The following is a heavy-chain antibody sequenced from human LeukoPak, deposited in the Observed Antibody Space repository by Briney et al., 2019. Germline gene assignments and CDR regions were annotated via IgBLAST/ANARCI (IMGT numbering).Heavy chain of an antibody. Sequence: SETLSLTCTVSGGSISSYYWSWIRQPPGKGLEWIGYIYYSGSTNYNPSLKSRVTISVDTSKNQFSLKLSSVTAADTAVYYCARGAVVVPAAMGTSNWFGPWGQGTLVTVSS. CDR2: IYYSGST. D-gene: IGHD2-2*01. CDR1: GGSISSYY. J-gene: IGHJ5*02. V-gene: IGHV4-59*01. CDR3: ARGAVVVPAAMGTSNWFGP.